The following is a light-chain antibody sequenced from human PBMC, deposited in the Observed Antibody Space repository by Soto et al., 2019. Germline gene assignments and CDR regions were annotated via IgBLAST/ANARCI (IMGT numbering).Light chain of an antibody. CDR2: NDH. V-gene: IGLV1-44*01. CDR3: AVWDVSLTAWV. Sequence: QSVVTQPPSASGTPGQRVTISCSGSASNIGSNPVNWYQHLPGTAPKLLIYNDHQRPSGVPDRFSGSKSGTSASLAISGLQSEDEADYYCAVWDVSLTAWVFGGGTQLTVL. J-gene: IGLJ3*02. CDR1: ASNIGSNP.